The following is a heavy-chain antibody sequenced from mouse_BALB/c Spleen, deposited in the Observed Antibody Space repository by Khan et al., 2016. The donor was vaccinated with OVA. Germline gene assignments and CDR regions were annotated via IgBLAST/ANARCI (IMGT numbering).Heavy chain of an antibody. V-gene: IGHV1-4*01. D-gene: IGHD1-1*01. CDR1: GYTFTSNT. J-gene: IGHJ4*01. CDR3: ARRTTVYTMDY. Sequence: QVQLKQSGAELARPGASVKMSCKASGYTFTSNTMHWVKQRPGQGLEWIGYINPSSGYTNYNQNFKDKATLTADKSSSTAYMQLSSLTSEDSAVFYSARRTTVYTMDYWGQGTSVTVSS. CDR2: INPSSGYT.